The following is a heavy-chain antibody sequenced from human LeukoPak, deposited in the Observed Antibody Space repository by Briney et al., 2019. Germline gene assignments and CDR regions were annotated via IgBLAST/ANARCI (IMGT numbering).Heavy chain of an antibody. CDR3: ARIVVVPAAILDY. CDR2: IYYSGST. V-gene: IGHV4-31*03. D-gene: IGHD2-2*02. Sequence: PSETLSLTCTVSGGSISSGGYYWSWIRQHPGKGLEWIGYIYYSGSTYYNPSLKSRVTISVDTSKNQFSLKLSSVTAADTAVYYCARIVVVPAAILDYWGQGTLVTVPS. CDR1: GGSISSGGYY. J-gene: IGHJ4*02.